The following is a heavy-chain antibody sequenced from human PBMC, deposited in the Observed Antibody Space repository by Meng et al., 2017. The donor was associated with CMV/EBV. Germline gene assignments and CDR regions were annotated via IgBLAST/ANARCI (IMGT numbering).Heavy chain of an antibody. Sequence: ETLSLTCAASGFTFSRYTINWVRQAPGKGLEWVSSISSTGSDIYYADSVKGRFTISRDNAKNSLYLQMSSLRAEDTAVYYCARGVNPTVTTHWFDPWGQGALVTVSS. V-gene: IGHV3-21*01. J-gene: IGHJ5*02. CDR3: ARGVNPTVTTHWFDP. CDR2: ISSTGSDI. D-gene: IGHD4-17*01. CDR1: GFTFSRYT.